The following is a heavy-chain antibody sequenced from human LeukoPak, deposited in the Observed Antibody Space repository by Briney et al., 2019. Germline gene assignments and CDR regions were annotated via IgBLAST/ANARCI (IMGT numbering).Heavy chain of an antibody. CDR3: AREQGIMILVRTTTRYFDL. J-gene: IGHJ2*01. Sequence: HPGGSLRLSCAASAFTFSNYWMSWVRQAPGKGLEWVANINQDGSEIYYVDSVKGRFTISRDNAKNSLYLQINSVRADDTAVYYCAREQGIMILVRTTTRYFDLWGRGTLVTVSS. CDR2: INQDGSEI. D-gene: IGHD3-9*01. V-gene: IGHV3-7*01. CDR1: AFTFSNYW.